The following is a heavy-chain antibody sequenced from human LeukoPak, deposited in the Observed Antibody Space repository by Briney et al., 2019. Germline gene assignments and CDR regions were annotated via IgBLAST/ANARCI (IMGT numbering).Heavy chain of an antibody. Sequence: KPSETLSLTCTVSGGSISSGSYYWGWIRQPPGKGLEWIGSIYYSGSTYYNPSLKSRVTISVDTSKNQFSLKLSSVTAADTAVYYCARPRPDTAGGYDAFDIWGQGTMVTVSS. J-gene: IGHJ3*02. V-gene: IGHV4-39*01. D-gene: IGHD5-18*01. CDR1: GGSISSGSYY. CDR2: IYYSGST. CDR3: ARPRPDTAGGYDAFDI.